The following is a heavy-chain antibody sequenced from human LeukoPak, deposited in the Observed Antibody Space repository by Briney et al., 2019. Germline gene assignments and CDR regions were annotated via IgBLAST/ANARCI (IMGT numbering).Heavy chain of an antibody. J-gene: IGHJ5*02. Sequence: ASLKVSCKASGYTFTSYDINWVRQATGQGLEWMGWMNPNSGNTGYAQRFQGRVTMTRNTSISKAYMELSSLRSEDTAVYYCARRRAVGATHNWFDPWGQGTLVTVSS. CDR2: MNPNSGNT. CDR1: GYTFTSYD. D-gene: IGHD1-26*01. V-gene: IGHV1-8*01. CDR3: ARRRAVGATHNWFDP.